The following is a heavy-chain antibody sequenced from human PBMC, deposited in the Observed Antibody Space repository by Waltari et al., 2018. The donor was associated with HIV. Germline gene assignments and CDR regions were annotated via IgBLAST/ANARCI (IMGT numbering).Heavy chain of an antibody. J-gene: IGHJ3*01. CDR1: GFSPPGYY. V-gene: IGHV1-2*02. CDR2: IYSNTGDT. CDR3: ARQMTFYDAFDV. Sequence: QVQMVQSGAEVKKPGASVKVPCKTSGFSPPGYYIHWVRQAPGQGLEWMGWIYSNTGDTNYGLQFEGRVTMTRDTSMRTAYMELRTLRSDDTALYYCARQMTFYDAFDVWGQGTVVTVSS.